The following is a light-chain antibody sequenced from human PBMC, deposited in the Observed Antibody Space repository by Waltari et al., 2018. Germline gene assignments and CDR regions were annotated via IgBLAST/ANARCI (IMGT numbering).Light chain of an antibody. CDR3: QQYNSWRT. J-gene: IGKJ2*01. CDR1: QSIARN. Sequence: EILMTQSPPTLSVSPGEGATLSCRASQSIARNLAWYQQKPGQAPSLLIYGASTRATGIPARFSGSGSGTEFTLTISSLQSEDFAVYYCQQYNSWRTFGQGTKLEIK. V-gene: IGKV3-15*01. CDR2: GAS.